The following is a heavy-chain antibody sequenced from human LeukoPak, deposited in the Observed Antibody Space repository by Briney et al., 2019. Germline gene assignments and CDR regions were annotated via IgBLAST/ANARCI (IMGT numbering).Heavy chain of an antibody. CDR2: ISYDGSNK. CDR1: GFTFSSYG. CDR3: ASSDYVWGKPFYFDY. J-gene: IGHJ4*02. V-gene: IGHV3-30*03. Sequence: GGSLRLSCAASGFTFSSYGMHWVRQAPGKGLEWVAVISYDGSNKYYADSVKGRFTISRDNSKNSLYLQMNSLRPEDTAVYYCASSDYVWGKPFYFDYWGQGTLVTVSS. D-gene: IGHD3-16*01.